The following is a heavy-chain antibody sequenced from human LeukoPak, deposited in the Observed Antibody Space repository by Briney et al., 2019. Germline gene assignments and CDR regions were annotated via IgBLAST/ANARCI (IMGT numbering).Heavy chain of an antibody. CDR2: INPNSGGT. J-gene: IGHJ4*02. V-gene: IGHV1-2*02. CDR1: GYTFTGYY. D-gene: IGHD5-18*01. Sequence: ASVKVSCKASGYTFTGYYMHWVRQAPGQGLEWMGWINPNSGGTNYAQKFQGRVTMTRDTSISTAYMELSRLRSDDTAVYYCARDGIYSNGYSLFDYWGQGTLVTVSS. CDR3: ARDGIYSNGYSLFDY.